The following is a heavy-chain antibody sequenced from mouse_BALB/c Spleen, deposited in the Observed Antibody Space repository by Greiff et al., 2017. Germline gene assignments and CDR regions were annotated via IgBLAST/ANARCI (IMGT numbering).Heavy chain of an antibody. CDR2: IYPGGGYT. V-gene: IGHV1-63*02. D-gene: IGHD1-1*01. J-gene: IGHJ2*01. CDR3: AIEGISIYYYGREDY. CDR1: GYTFTNYW. Sequence: VQLQQSVAELVRPGTSVKISCKASGYTFTNYWLGWVKQRPGHGLEWIGDIYPGGGYTNYNEKFKGKATLTADTSSSTAYMQLSSLTSEDSAVYFCAIEGISIYYYGREDYWGQGTTLTVSS.